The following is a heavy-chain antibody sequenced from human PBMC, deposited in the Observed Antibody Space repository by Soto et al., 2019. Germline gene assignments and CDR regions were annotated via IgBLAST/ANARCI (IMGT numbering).Heavy chain of an antibody. V-gene: IGHV4-39*01. J-gene: IGHJ4*02. CDR2: IYYSGST. CDR3: ARQGKLRFLEWLSSAVDY. Sequence: QLQLQESGPGLVKPSETLSLTCTVSGGSISSSSYYWGWIRQPPGKGLEWIGSIYYSGSTYYNPSLKSRVTISVDTSKNQFSLKLSSVTAADTAVYYCARQGKLRFLEWLSSAVDYWGQGTLVTVSS. D-gene: IGHD3-3*01. CDR1: GGSISSSSYY.